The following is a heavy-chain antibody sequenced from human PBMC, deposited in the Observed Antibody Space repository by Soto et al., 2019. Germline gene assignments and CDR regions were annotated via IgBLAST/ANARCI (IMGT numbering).Heavy chain of an antibody. D-gene: IGHD6-6*01. V-gene: IGHV4-34*01. CDR2: INHSGST. Sequence: PSETLSLTCAVYCGSFRGHYWSWIRETPGKGLEWIGEINHSGSTNYNPSLKSRVTISVDTSKNQFSLKLSSVTAADTAVYYCARERAARRGVDYWGQG. CDR1: CGSFRGHY. J-gene: IGHJ4*02. CDR3: ARERAARRGVDY.